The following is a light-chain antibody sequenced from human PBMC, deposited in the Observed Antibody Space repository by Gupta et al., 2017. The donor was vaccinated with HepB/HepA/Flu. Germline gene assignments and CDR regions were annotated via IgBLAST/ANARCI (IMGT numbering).Light chain of an antibody. CDR2: YKSDSDK. CDR1: SGINVGSSN. Sequence: QAVLIQPSSLSASPGASASLTCTSRSGINVGSSNIYWFQQKPGSPPLYLLRYKSDSDKKQGSGVSSRFAGSKDASANKGILLISGLQSEDESYDYCMIWDSRAGVFGGGTKLTVL. V-gene: IGLV5-45*02. J-gene: IGLJ3*02. CDR3: MIWDSRAGV.